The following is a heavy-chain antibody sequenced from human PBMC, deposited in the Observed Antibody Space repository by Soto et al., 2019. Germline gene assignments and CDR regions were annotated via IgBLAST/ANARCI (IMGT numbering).Heavy chain of an antibody. V-gene: IGHV3-72*01. CDR2: SESKGNGFTT. Sequence: EVQLVESGGGLVQPGGSLRLSCAASGFTFNEYFMDWVRQTPGKGLEWVGRSESKGNGFTTEYAASVKGSFTRSRDESKISLCLQMNSLKTEDTAVYYCARDNCVSYYYWCHGTLVTVSS. CDR1: GFTFNEYF. CDR3: ARDNCVSYYY. J-gene: IGHJ4*01. D-gene: IGHD1-26*01.